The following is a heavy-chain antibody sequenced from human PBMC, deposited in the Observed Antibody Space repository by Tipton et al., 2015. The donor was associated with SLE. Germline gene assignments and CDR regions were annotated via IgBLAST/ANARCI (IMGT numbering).Heavy chain of an antibody. Sequence: SLTCTVSGGSISSSSYYWGWIRQPPGKGLEWIGSIHYSGSTSYNSSLESRVTISIDTSKSQFSLKLSSVTASDMAEYYCAGTSSSGWYVIDYWGQGTLVTVSS. J-gene: IGHJ4*02. V-gene: IGHV4-39*01. CDR1: GGSISSSSYY. CDR2: IHYSGST. D-gene: IGHD6-19*01. CDR3: AGTSSSGWYVIDY.